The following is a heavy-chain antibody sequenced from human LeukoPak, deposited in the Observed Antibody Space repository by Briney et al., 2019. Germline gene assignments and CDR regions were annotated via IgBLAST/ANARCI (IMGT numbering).Heavy chain of an antibody. CDR1: GFTFDDYG. CDR2: INWNGGST. D-gene: IGHD4-23*01. CDR3: ARGPTVVTPGDY. Sequence: GGSLRLSCAASGFTFDDYGMSWVRQAPGKGLEWVSGINWNGGSTGYADSVKGRFTISRDNVKNSLYLQMNSLRAEDTAFYYCARGPTVVTPGDYWGQGTLVTVSS. V-gene: IGHV3-20*04. J-gene: IGHJ4*02.